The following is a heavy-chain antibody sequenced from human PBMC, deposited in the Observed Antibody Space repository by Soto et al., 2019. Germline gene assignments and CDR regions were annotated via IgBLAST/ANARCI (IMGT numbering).Heavy chain of an antibody. V-gene: IGHV3-23*01. CDR2: ISGSGGST. J-gene: IGHJ5*02. Sequence: GGSLRLSCAASGFTFSSYAMSWVRQAPGKGLEWVSAISGSGGSTYYADSVKGRFTISRDNSKNTLYLQMNSLRAEDTAVYYCAKVRSGTYYYDSSGYYEFDPWGQGTLVTVSS. CDR3: AKVRSGTYYYDSSGYYEFDP. D-gene: IGHD3-22*01. CDR1: GFTFSSYA.